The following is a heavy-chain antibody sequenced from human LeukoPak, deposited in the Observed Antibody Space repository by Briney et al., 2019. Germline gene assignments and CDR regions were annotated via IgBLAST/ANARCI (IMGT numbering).Heavy chain of an antibody. CDR3: ARGLGPGYFDY. CDR2: INHSGST. J-gene: IGHJ4*02. CDR1: GGSFSGYY. D-gene: IGHD7-27*01. V-gene: IGHV4-34*01. Sequence: ASETLSLTCAVYGGSFSGYYWSWIRQPPGKGLEWIGEINHSGSTNYNPSLKSRVTTSVDTSKNQCSLKLSSVTAANTAVYYCARGLGPGYFDYWGQGTLVTVSS.